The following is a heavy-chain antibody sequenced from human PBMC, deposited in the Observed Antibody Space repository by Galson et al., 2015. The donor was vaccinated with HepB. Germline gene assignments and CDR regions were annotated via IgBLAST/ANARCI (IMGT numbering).Heavy chain of an antibody. V-gene: IGHV3-30-3*01. CDR3: AREWLDWFDP. CDR1: GFTFSSYA. Sequence: SLRLSCAASGFTFSSYAMHWVRQAPGKGLEWVAVISYDGSNKYYADSVKGRFTISRDNSKNTLYLQMNSLRAEDTAVYYCAREWLDWFDPWGQGTLVTVSS. J-gene: IGHJ5*02. D-gene: IGHD5-12*01. CDR2: ISYDGSNK.